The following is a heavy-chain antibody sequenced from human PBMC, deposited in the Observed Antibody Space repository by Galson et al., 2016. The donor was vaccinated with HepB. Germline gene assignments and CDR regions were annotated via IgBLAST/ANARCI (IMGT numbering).Heavy chain of an antibody. D-gene: IGHD3-9*01. J-gene: IGHJ2*01. CDR2: IYSGGST. V-gene: IGHV3-53*01. Sequence: SLRLSCAASGFTVSSHYMSWVRQAPGKGLEWVSVIYSGGSTYYADSVKGRFTISRDNSNNTLSLQMNSLRAEDTALYYCARDKYDPLTAYAYFDLWGRGTLVTVSS. CDR3: ARDKYDPLTAYAYFDL. CDR1: GFTVSSHY.